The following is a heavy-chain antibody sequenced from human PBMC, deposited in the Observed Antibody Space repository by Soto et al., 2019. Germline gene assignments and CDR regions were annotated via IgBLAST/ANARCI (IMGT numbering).Heavy chain of an antibody. Sequence: QVQLVESGGGVVQPGRSLRLSCAASGFTFSSYGMHWVRQAPGKGLEWVAVISYDGSNKYYADSVKGRFTISRDNSKNTLYLQMNSLRAEDTAVYYCAKAIPAYYYYGMDVWGQGTTVTVSS. CDR2: ISYDGSNK. J-gene: IGHJ6*02. CDR1: GFTFSSYG. CDR3: AKAIPAYYYYGMDV. V-gene: IGHV3-30*18.